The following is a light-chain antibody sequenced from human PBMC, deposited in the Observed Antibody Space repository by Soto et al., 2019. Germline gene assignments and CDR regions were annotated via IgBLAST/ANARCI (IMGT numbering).Light chain of an antibody. V-gene: IGKV3-20*01. CDR3: QQYGSSLSIT. Sequence: EIVLTQSPATLSVSPGERATLSCRASQSVSSSYLAWYQQKPGQAPRLLINGASSRATGVLDRSSGSGAGTAVSLTISRLVPEEYSVYYCQQYGSSLSITFGQGTRLEIK. CDR1: QSVSSSY. CDR2: GAS. J-gene: IGKJ5*01.